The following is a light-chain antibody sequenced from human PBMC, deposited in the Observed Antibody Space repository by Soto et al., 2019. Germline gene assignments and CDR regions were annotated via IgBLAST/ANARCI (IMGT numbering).Light chain of an antibody. CDR1: QSISSW. CDR2: KAS. Sequence: DIQMTQSPSTLSASVGDSVNITCRASQSISSWLAWYQQKPGKAPKLLIYKASSLESGVPSRFSGSGSGTEFTLTISSLQPDDFATYYCQQYNDYPYTFGQVTKLEIK. V-gene: IGKV1-5*03. J-gene: IGKJ2*01. CDR3: QQYNDYPYT.